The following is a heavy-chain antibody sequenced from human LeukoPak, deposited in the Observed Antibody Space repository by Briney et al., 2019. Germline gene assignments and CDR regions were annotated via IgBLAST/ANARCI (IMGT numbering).Heavy chain of an antibody. Sequence: SATLSLTCTVSGGSKSGYYWSWIRQPPGKGLEWIGYISNSESTNYNPSLKSRVSISLDRFRSQFSLTLSSVTAADTAVYYCVRDLDYDSNPSDAFDVWGQGTMVTVSS. V-gene: IGHV4-59*01. CDR2: ISNSEST. CDR3: VRDLDYDSNPSDAFDV. D-gene: IGHD3-22*01. J-gene: IGHJ3*01. CDR1: GGSKSGYY.